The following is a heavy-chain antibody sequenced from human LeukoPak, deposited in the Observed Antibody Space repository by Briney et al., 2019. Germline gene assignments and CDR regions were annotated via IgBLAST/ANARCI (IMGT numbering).Heavy chain of an antibody. CDR1: GFTFSSYA. Sequence: PGGSLRLSCAASGFTFSSYAMHWVRQAPGKGLEWVAVISYDGSNKYYADSVKGRFTISRDNSKNTLYLQMNSLRAEDTAVYYCAKEASHYYDSSGYADYWGQGTLVTVSP. D-gene: IGHD3-22*01. V-gene: IGHV3-30*04. CDR2: ISYDGSNK. CDR3: AKEASHYYDSSGYADY. J-gene: IGHJ4*02.